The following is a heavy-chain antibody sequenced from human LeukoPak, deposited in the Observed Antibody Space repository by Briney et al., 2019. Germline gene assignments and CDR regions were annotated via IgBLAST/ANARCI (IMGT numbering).Heavy chain of an antibody. J-gene: IGHJ4*02. CDR3: ARGGPFYYGSGSYCFGY. CDR2: INPNSGGT. Sequence: HRASVKVSCKASGYTFTGYYMHWVRQAPGQGLEWMGWINPNSGGTNYAQKFQGRVTMTRDTPISTAYMELSRLRSDDTAVYYCARGGPFYYGSGSYCFGYWGQGTLVTVSS. D-gene: IGHD3-10*01. CDR1: GYTFTGYY. V-gene: IGHV1-2*02.